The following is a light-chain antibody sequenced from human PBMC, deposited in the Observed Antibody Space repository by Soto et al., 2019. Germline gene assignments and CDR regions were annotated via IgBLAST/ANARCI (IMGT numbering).Light chain of an antibody. CDR3: QQYGSSGT. V-gene: IGKV3-20*01. Sequence: EIVLTQSPGTLSLSPGDIATLFCRASQSVSNNYLAWYQQKPGQAPRILIYGASNRATGIPDRFSGSGSGTDFTLTISRLEPEDFAVYYCQQYGSSGTFGQGTKVDIK. CDR1: QSVSNNY. J-gene: IGKJ1*01. CDR2: GAS.